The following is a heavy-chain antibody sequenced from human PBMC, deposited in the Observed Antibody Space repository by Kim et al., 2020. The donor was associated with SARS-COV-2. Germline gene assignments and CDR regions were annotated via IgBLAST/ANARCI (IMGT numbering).Heavy chain of an antibody. CDR3: AGDSVEVNLRNGYYYYGLDV. V-gene: IGHV1-46*01. Sequence: ASVKVSCKASGYTFTSYYMHWVRQAPGQGLEWMGIINPSGGSTSYAQKFQGRVTMTRDTSTSTVYMELSSLRSEDTAVYYCAGDSVEVNLRNGYYYYGLDVWGQGTTVTVSS. CDR2: INPSGGST. D-gene: IGHD2-8*01. CDR1: GYTFTSYY. J-gene: IGHJ6*02.